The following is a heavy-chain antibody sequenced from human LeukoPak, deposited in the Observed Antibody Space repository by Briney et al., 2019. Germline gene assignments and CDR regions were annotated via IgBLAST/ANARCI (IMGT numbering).Heavy chain of an antibody. CDR3: ARGKPSPYTAMVSDY. CDR1: GGSISSYY. Sequence: SETLSLTCSVSGGSISSYYWSWIRQPPGKGLEWIGYIYYSGSTNYNPSLKSRVTISVDTSKNQFSLKLGSVTAADTAVYYCARGKPSPYTAMVSDYWGQGTLVTVSS. D-gene: IGHD5-18*01. J-gene: IGHJ4*02. CDR2: IYYSGST. V-gene: IGHV4-59*01.